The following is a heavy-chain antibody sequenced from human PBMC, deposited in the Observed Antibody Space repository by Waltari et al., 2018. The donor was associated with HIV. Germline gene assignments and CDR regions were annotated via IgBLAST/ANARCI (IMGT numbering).Heavy chain of an antibody. Sequence: EEYLVESGGDLIKPGGCLRLSCSASGFTFSDAWMPGLRQAPGKGLGWSGRIKNRTDGGTTDYAAAVKGRFTISRDDSKNTLFLQMNSLKTEDTAVYYCATEEGYGSGSYLDYWGQGTLLTVSS. D-gene: IGHD3-10*01. V-gene: IGHV3-15*01. CDR1: GFTFSDAW. J-gene: IGHJ4*02. CDR2: IKNRTDGGTT. CDR3: ATEEGYGSGSYLDY.